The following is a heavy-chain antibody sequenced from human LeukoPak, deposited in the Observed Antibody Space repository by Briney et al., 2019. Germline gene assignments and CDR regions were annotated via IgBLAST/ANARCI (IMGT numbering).Heavy chain of an antibody. CDR2: IYHSGST. Sequence: SETLSLTCAVSGGSISSGGYSWSWIRQPPGKGLEWIGYIYHSGSTYYNPSLKSRVTISVDTSRNQFSLKLSSVTAADTAVYYCASRWFGELLSPEVGTHNWFDPWGQGTLVTVSS. J-gene: IGHJ5*02. CDR3: ASRWFGELLSPEVGTHNWFDP. D-gene: IGHD3-10*01. V-gene: IGHV4-30-2*01. CDR1: GGSISSGGYS.